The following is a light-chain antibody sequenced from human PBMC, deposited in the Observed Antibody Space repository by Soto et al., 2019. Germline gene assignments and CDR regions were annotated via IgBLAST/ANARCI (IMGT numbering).Light chain of an antibody. J-gene: IGKJ1*01. CDR2: GTS. V-gene: IGKV3-20*01. Sequence: VLSQSPGRLSLSPGERATLSCRAGRSVPSTYFAWYEKKSGQHPRILISGTSNRATGIPDRFSGSGSGRDFKLTISRLQTEDFAVYVCQQLGNSTWTFGQGTPLEIK. CDR3: QQLGNSTWT. CDR1: RSVPSTY.